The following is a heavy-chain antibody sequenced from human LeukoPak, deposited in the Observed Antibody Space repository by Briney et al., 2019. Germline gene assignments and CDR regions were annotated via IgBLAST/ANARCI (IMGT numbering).Heavy chain of an antibody. CDR1: GGSVSSGSYY. CDR2: IYYSGST. J-gene: IGHJ5*02. V-gene: IGHV4-61*01. CDR3: ARMGCSSTSCWWFDP. Sequence: KPSETLSLTCTVSGGSVSSGSYYWRWIRQPPGKGLEWIGYIYYSGSTSYNPSLKSRVTISVDTSKNQFSLKLTSVTAADTAVYYCARMGCSSTSCWWFDPWGQGTLVTVSS. D-gene: IGHD2-2*01.